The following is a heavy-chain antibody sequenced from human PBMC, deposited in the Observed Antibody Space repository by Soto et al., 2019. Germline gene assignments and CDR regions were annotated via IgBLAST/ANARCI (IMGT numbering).Heavy chain of an antibody. D-gene: IGHD3-10*01. V-gene: IGHV1-69*13. CDR3: ARVVTMVRGKNWFDP. CDR2: IIPIFGTA. Sequence: SVKVSCKASGGTFSSYAISWVRQAPGQGLEWMGGIIPIFGTANYAQKFQGRVTITADESTSTAYIELSSLRSEDTAVYYCARVVTMVRGKNWFDPWGQGTLVTVSS. J-gene: IGHJ5*02. CDR1: GGTFSSYA.